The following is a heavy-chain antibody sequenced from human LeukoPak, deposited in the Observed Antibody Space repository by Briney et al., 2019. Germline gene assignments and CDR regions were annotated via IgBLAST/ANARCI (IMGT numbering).Heavy chain of an antibody. CDR2: IYQSGST. D-gene: IGHD2-15*01. Sequence: PSETLSLTCAVSGGSISSSNWWCWVRPPPGKVLEWIGEIYQSGSTNYNPSLKSRVTISVNKSKNQFSLKLSSVTAADTAVYYCARDPSACSGGSCYSGYWGQGTLVTVSP. J-gene: IGHJ4*02. CDR3: ARDPSACSGGSCYSGY. V-gene: IGHV4-4*02. CDR1: GGSISSSNW.